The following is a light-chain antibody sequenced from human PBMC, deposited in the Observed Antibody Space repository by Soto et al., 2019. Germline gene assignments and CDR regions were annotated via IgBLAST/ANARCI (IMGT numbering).Light chain of an antibody. CDR3: QQYNSYPWT. V-gene: IGKV1-5*01. J-gene: IGKJ1*01. CDR2: DAS. CDR1: QSISSW. Sequence: DLQMTQSPSTLSASVGDRVTITCRASQSISSWLAWYQQKPGKAPKLLIYDASSLESGVPSRFSGSGSGTEFTLTIIRLQPDDFATYYCQQYNSYPWTFGQGTKVEIK.